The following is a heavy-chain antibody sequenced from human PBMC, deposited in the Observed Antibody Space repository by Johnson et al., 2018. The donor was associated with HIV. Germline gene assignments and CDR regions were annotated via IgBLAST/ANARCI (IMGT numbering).Heavy chain of an antibody. V-gene: IGHV3-7*01. J-gene: IGHJ3*02. CDR1: GFTFSSYW. Sequence: MQLVESGGGLVQPGGSLRLSCAASGFTFSSYWMSWVRQAPGKGLEWVANIKQDGSEKYYVDYVKGRFTISRDNAKNSLYLQMNSLSAEDTAVYYCARYSGSYLPDAFDIWGQGTMVTVSS. CDR3: ARYSGSYLPDAFDI. CDR2: IKQDGSEK. D-gene: IGHD1-26*01.